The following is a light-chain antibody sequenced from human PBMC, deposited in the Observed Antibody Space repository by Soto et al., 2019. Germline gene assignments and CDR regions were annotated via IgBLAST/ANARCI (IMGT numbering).Light chain of an antibody. CDR2: DVS. CDR3: QQFNSYPIT. CDR1: QDIRGA. Sequence: AIQVAQSPSSLSASVGDRVTITCRASQDIRGALAWYQQKPGKAPRLLIFDVSTLETGVPSRFSGGGSGTDFTLNISSLQPEDFGTYYCQQFNSYPITFGHGTRLEIK. V-gene: IGKV1-13*02. J-gene: IGKJ5*01.